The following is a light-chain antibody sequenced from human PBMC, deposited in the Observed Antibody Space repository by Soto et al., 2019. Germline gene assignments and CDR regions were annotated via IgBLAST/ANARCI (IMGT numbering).Light chain of an antibody. V-gene: IGKV1-39*01. CDR1: QSISSD. CDR2: AAS. J-gene: IGKJ4*01. CDR3: QQSYTIPPLT. Sequence: DIQMTQSPSSLSASVGDRVTIACRASQSISSDLNWYQQKPGKAPKLLIYAASTLQSGVPSRFSGSGSGTDFTLTISSLQPEDFANYYCQQSYTIPPLTFGGGTKVEIK.